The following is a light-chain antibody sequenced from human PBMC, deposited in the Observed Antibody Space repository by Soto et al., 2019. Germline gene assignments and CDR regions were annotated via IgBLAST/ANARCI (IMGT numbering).Light chain of an antibody. CDR3: QQYGSSPRT. Sequence: EIVLTQSPGTLSLSPGERATLSCRASPSVSSGDVAWYQQKPGQAPRLLIYDASNRATGIPARFSGSGSGTDFTLTISRLEPEDFAVYYCQQYGSSPRTFGQGTKVEI. J-gene: IGKJ1*01. V-gene: IGKV3-20*01. CDR2: DAS. CDR1: PSVSSGD.